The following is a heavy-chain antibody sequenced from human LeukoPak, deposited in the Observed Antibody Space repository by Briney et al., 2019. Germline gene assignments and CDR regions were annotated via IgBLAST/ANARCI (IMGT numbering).Heavy chain of an antibody. V-gene: IGHV3-30*02. CDR1: GFTFSSHG. CDR3: AKALIQLWVSFIDY. Sequence: HTGGSLRLSCAASGFTFSSHGMHWVRQAPGKGLEWVAFIRYDGGNKDYADSVKGRFTTSRDNSKSTLYLQMNSLRAEDTAVYYCAKALIQLWVSFIDYWGQGTLVTVSS. J-gene: IGHJ4*02. D-gene: IGHD5-18*01. CDR2: IRYDGGNK.